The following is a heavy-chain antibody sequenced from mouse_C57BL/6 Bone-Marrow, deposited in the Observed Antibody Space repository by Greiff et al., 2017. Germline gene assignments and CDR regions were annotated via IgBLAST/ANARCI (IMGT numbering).Heavy chain of an antibody. CDR2: IDPSDSYT. CDR3: ARSDYGDDGDY. J-gene: IGHJ2*01. CDR1: GYTFTSYW. V-gene: IGHV1-50*01. Sequence: QVQLQQPGAELVKPGASVKLSCTASGYTFTSYWMQWVQQRPGQGLEWIGEIDPSDSYTNYNQKFKGKATLTVDTSSSTAYMQLSSLTSEDSAVYYCARSDYGDDGDYWGQGTTLTVSA. D-gene: IGHD2-2*01.